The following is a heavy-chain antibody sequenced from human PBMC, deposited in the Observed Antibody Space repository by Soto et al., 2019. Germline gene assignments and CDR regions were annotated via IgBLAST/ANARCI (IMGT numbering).Heavy chain of an antibody. CDR2: MIYILGIT. Sequence: QVQLVQSGAEVKKPGSSVKVSCKASGGSSSRHTINWVRQAPGQGLEWIGSMIYILGITNYAQKFQGRVTITADKSTSTAYMELSGLKSDDTAVYYCATHINEGYADSGDGRRNHWGQGTLVTVSS. CDR3: ATHINEGYADSGDGRRNH. V-gene: IGHV1-69*02. J-gene: IGHJ5*02. D-gene: IGHD4-17*01. CDR1: GGSSSRHT.